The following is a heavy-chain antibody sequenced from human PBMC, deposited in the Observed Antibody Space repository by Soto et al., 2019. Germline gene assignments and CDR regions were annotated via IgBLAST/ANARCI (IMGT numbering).Heavy chain of an antibody. J-gene: IGHJ5*02. CDR1: GGTFSSYA. D-gene: IGHD3-10*01. CDR2: IIPIFGTA. Sequence: QVQLVQSGAEVKKPGSSVKVSCKASGGTFSSYAISWVRQAPGQGLEWMGGIIPIFGTANYAQKFQGRVTITXVEXTXKAYMELSSLRSEDTAVYYCARDPYYYGSGNNWFDPWGQGTLVTVSS. V-gene: IGHV1-69*05. CDR3: ARDPYYYGSGNNWFDP.